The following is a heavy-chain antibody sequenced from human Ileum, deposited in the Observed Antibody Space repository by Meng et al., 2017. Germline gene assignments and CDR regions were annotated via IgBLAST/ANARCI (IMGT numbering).Heavy chain of an antibody. V-gene: IGHV1-2*02. CDR2: INPKNGGT. CDR3: ARDPDRSGRFFDY. D-gene: IGHD1-26*01. Sequence: HVEVVEVGAEVKKPGASVKVSCKASGYSFTGFYIHWVRQAPGQGLEWMGWINPKNGGTNYAPKFQGRVTMTTDTSISIGYMELSSLRSDDTAVYYCARDPDRSGRFFDYWGQGTLVTVSS. CDR1: GYSFTGFY. J-gene: IGHJ4*02.